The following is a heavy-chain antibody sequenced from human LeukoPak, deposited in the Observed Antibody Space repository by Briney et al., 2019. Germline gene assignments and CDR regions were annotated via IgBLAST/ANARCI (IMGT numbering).Heavy chain of an antibody. V-gene: IGHV4-4*07. D-gene: IGHD3-10*01. CDR2: ISGSGTI. CDR3: ARDSGTTGEVKFDP. CDR1: GGSINSY. J-gene: IGHJ5*02. Sequence: SQTLSLTCTVSGGSINSYWSWIRQPAGKGLEWIGRISGSGTITYNPALQSRLSISIDTSKNQFSLKLMSVTAADTAVYYCARDSGTTGEVKFDPWGQGTLVTVSS.